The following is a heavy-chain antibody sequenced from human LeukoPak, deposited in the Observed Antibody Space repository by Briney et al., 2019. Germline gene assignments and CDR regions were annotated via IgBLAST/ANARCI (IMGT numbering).Heavy chain of an antibody. CDR2: ISSSSSYT. V-gene: IGHV3-11*03. Sequence: GGSLRLSCAASGFTFSDYYMSWIRQAPGKGLEWVSYISSSSSYTNYADSVKGRFTISRDNAKNSLHLQMNSLRAEDTAVYYCARWGYYDSSGYYCEAFDIWGQGTMVTVSS. D-gene: IGHD3-22*01. J-gene: IGHJ3*02. CDR3: ARWGYYDSSGYYCEAFDI. CDR1: GFTFSDYY.